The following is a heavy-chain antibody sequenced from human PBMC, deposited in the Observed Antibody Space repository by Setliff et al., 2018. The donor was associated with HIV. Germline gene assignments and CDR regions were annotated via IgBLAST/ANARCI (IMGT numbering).Heavy chain of an antibody. V-gene: IGHV1-2*06. CDR2: INPKSGVK. D-gene: IGHD2-15*01. CDR3: ARDLIRITPHGDLPF. Sequence: ASVKVSCKASGYTFTDYYIHWVRQAPGHGLEWVGRINPKSGVKSYAQNFRARVTMTRDTSSTTAYMEWSTLRSDDTALYYCARDLIRITPHGDLPFWGQGTLVTVSS. CDR1: GYTFTDYY. J-gene: IGHJ4*02.